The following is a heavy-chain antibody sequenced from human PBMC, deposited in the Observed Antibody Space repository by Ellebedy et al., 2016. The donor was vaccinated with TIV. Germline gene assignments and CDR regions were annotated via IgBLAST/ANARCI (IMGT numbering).Heavy chain of an antibody. D-gene: IGHD3-3*01. CDR2: IYYSRST. CDR1: GCSISSYY. Sequence: MPSETLSLTCTVSGCSISSYYWSWIRQPPGKELEWTGYIYYSRSTNYNPSRKSPVTISVDTSKNQFSLKLNSVTAADTAVYYCARTYYDFWSGFSAPYYFEYWGQGTLVTVFS. V-gene: IGHV4-59*01. J-gene: IGHJ4*02. CDR3: ARTYYDFWSGFSAPYYFEY.